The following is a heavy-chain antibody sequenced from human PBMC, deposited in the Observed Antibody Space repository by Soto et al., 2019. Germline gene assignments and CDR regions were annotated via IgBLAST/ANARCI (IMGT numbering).Heavy chain of an antibody. CDR1: GDSFTSYC. J-gene: IGHJ6*03. CDR2: IYPGESDT. Sequence: GGSLKISCKGLGDSFTSYCIVLVRQGPGKGVGWMGIIYPGESDTRYSPSFQGKVTISADKSIRTAYLQWSSLKASDTAMYYCARHRAFYDILTGYYSTYYYYYMDVWGKGTTVTVSS. V-gene: IGHV5-51*01. D-gene: IGHD3-9*01. CDR3: ARHRAFYDILTGYYSTYYYYYMDV.